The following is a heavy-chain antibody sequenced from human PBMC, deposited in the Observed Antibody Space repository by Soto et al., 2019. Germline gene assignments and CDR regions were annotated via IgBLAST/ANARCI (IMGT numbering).Heavy chain of an antibody. CDR1: VGSISNYY. CDR3: ERRIVATETFDY. V-gene: IGHV4-59*08. Sequence: SETLSLTCTVSVGSISNYYWSWIRQPPGKGLEWIGYIYYSGSTNYNPSLKSRVTISVDTSKNQFSLKLSSVTAADTAVYYCERRIVATETFDYWGQGTLVTVSS. D-gene: IGHD5-12*01. J-gene: IGHJ4*02. CDR2: IYYSGST.